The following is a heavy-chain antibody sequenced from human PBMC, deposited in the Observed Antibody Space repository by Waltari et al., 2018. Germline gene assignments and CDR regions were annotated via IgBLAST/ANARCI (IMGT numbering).Heavy chain of an antibody. CDR1: GGSMNNYY. V-gene: IGHV4-59*01. Sequence: QVQLQESGPGLVKPSETLSLTCTVSGGSMNNYYWSWIRRSPGKGLEWIGYIYSTGESDYNPPLRSRVTISVDMSKNQFSLNLRSVTAADTAIYYCARDTGHYFENWGQGTLVTVSS. J-gene: IGHJ4*02. CDR2: IYSTGES. CDR3: ARDTGHYFEN.